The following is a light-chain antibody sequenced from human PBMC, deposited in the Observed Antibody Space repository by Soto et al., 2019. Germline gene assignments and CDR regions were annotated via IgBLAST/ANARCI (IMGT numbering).Light chain of an antibody. J-gene: IGLJ2*01. CDR2: LNSDGSH. CDR1: SGHSSYT. Sequence: QSVLTQSPSASASLGASVKLTCTLSSGHSSYTIAWHQQQPEKGPRYLMKLNSDGSHSKGDGIPDRFSGSSSGAQRYLTISSLRSEDEADYYCQTWGTGPYVVFGGGTKLTVL. V-gene: IGLV4-69*01. CDR3: QTWGTGPYVV.